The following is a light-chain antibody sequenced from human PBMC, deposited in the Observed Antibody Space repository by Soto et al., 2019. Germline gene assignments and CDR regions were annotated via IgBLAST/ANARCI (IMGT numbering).Light chain of an antibody. CDR2: SNN. CDR1: RSHIGSNT. CDR3: AAWDDSLDGRYV. J-gene: IGLJ1*01. Sequence: QSAPTQPPSASGPSGQGVTISCSGSRSHIGSNTVNWYQQLPGTAPKLLSYSNNQRPSGVPDRFSGSKSGTSASLAISGLQSEYEADYYCAAWDDSLDGRYVFGTGSKVTVL. V-gene: IGLV1-44*01.